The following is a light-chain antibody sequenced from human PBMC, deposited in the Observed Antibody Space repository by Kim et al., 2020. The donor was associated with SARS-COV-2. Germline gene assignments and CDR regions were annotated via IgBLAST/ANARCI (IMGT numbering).Light chain of an antibody. CDR2: DND. Sequence: PRQKVTISCSGGSCNIGGNSVSWYQRLPGTTPKLLIYDNDKRPSWIPDRFSGSQSGTSATLGITGLQTGDEADYYCGTWDDNLGGVFGGGTQLTVL. CDR3: GTWDDNLGGV. J-gene: IGLJ3*02. CDR1: SCNIGGNS. V-gene: IGLV1-51*01.